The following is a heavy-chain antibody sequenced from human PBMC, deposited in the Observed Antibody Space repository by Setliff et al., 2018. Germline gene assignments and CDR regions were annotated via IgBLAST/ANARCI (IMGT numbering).Heavy chain of an antibody. J-gene: IGHJ4*02. Sequence: GGSLRLSCAASEFTLSTYWIHWVRQAPRKGLVWVSRINSDGSTTTYADSVKGRFTISRDNSKNTFDLQMNSLRAEDTAVYYCRVWIGDLSRDFWGRGTLVTVSS. CDR1: EFTLSTYW. CDR2: INSDGSTT. CDR3: RVWIGDLSRDF. D-gene: IGHD3-10*01. V-gene: IGHV3-74*01.